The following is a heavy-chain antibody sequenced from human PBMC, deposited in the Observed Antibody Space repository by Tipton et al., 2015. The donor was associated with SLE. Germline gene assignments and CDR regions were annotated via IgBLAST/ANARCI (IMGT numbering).Heavy chain of an antibody. J-gene: IGHJ1*01. CDR2: ISRSGSGT. CDR3: APGDTLSGEEFHH. Sequence: GSLRLSCATSGFTFNNYPMSWVRQAPGKPLEWVSAISRSGSGTFYAHSVKGRFTISRDNFKNTLYLEMNSLRAEDTAVYYCAPGDTLSGEEFHHWGQGALVTVST. D-gene: IGHD7-27*01. CDR1: GFTFNNYP. V-gene: IGHV3-23*01.